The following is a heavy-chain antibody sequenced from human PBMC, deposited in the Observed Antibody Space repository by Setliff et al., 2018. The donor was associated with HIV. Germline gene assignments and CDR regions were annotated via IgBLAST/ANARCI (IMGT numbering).Heavy chain of an antibody. V-gene: IGHV3-74*01. Sequence: GESLKISCAASGFTFSSKWMHWVRQVPGKGLMWVSRISSDGSGAAYADSVKGRFTISRDNAKDTLSLEMNNLRVEDTAVYYCATGAAGMSYFVSWSQGTLVTVS. CDR2: ISSDGSGA. CDR3: ATGAAGMSYFVS. CDR1: GFTFSSKW. D-gene: IGHD6-13*01. J-gene: IGHJ4*02.